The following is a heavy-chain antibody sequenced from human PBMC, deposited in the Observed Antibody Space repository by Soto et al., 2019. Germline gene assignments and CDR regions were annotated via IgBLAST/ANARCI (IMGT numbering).Heavy chain of an antibody. CDR1: GYSFTSYW. J-gene: IGHJ3*02. Sequence: GGSLKISCKGSGYSFTSYWISWVRQMPGKGLEWMGRIDPSDSYTNYSPSFQGHVTISADKSISTAYLQWSSLKASDTAMYYCARRQVRSIVGATVAFDIWGQGTMVTVS. V-gene: IGHV5-10-1*01. CDR3: ARRQVRSIVGATVAFDI. D-gene: IGHD1-26*01. CDR2: IDPSDSYT.